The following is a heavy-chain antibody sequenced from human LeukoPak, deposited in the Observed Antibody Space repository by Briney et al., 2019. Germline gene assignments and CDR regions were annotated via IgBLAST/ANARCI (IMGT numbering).Heavy chain of an antibody. V-gene: IGHV3-23*01. CDR1: GFIFSNYA. J-gene: IGHJ6*03. Sequence: SGGSLRLSCAAAGFIFSNYAMRWVRQAPGQGLEWVSGISGSGSNTYYRDSVKGRFTISRDNSKNTLYLQMNSLRAEDTAVYYCAKCGSGSTVYVDVWGKGTTVTVSS. CDR2: ISGSGSNT. CDR3: AKCGSGSTVYVDV. D-gene: IGHD1-26*01.